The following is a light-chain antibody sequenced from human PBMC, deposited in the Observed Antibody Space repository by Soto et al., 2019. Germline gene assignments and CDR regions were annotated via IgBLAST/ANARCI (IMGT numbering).Light chain of an antibody. CDR3: NSYTGSSTYV. J-gene: IGLJ1*01. CDR2: EVS. V-gene: IGLV2-18*02. Sequence: QSVLTQPPSVSGSPGQSVAISCTGTSSDVGSYNRVSWYQQPPGAAPKLMIYEVSNRPSGVPDRFSGSKSGNTASLTISGLQAEDEADYYCNSYTGSSTYVLGMGTKVTVL. CDR1: SSDVGSYNR.